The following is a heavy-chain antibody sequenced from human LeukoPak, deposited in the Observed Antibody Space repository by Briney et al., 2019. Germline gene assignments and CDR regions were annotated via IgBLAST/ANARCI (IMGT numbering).Heavy chain of an antibody. CDR1: GYSIKSDYF. J-gene: IGHJ4*02. Sequence: SETLSLTCSVSGYSIKSDYFWAWIRQPPGKGPEWIGSIHHGGTTYYNPSLKNRVTISVDTSKNQFSLKLSSVTAADTAVYYCARGSGSATPFPFDYWGQGTLVTVSS. CDR3: ARGSGSATPFPFDY. V-gene: IGHV4-38-2*02. CDR2: IHHGGTT. D-gene: IGHD1-26*01.